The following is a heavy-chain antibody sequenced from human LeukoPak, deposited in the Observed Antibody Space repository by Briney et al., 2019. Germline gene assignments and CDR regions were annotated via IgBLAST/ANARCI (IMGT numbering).Heavy chain of an antibody. D-gene: IGHD1-1*01. CDR2: ISSSRSTI. V-gene: IGHV3-48*02. CDR1: GFSFSSYS. Sequence: GGSLRLSCAASGFSFSSYSMNWVRQAPGKGLEWVSYISSSRSTIYYADSVKGRFTISRDNAKNSLYLQMNRLRDEDTAMYFCARINPRSGSSDYYGMDVWGQGTTVTVSS. J-gene: IGHJ6*02. CDR3: ARINPRSGSSDYYGMDV.